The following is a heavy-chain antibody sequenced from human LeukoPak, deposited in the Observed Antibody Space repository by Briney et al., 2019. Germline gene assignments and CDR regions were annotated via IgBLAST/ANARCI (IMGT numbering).Heavy chain of an antibody. CDR2: INHSGST. CDR1: GGSFNGYY. CDR3: YYYDSSGYSPAFDI. V-gene: IGHV4-34*01. J-gene: IGHJ3*02. Sequence: SETLSLTCAVYGGSFNGYYWSWIRQPPGKGLEWIGEINHSGSTNYNPSLKSRVTISVDTSKNQFSLKLSSVTAADTAVYYCYYYDSSGYSPAFDIWGQGTMVTVSS. D-gene: IGHD3-22*01.